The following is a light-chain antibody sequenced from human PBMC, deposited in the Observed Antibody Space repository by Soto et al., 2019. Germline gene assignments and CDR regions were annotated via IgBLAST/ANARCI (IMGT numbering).Light chain of an antibody. CDR3: QQSYNSPPIT. CDR1: QSLRSS. Sequence: ETMMTQSPDTLSVSLGERATLSCRASQSLRSSLAWYQQKPGQAPRLLIYDASTRATGIPARFSGSGSGTDFTLTISGLQSEDFATYSCQQSYNSPPITFGQGTRLEIK. V-gene: IGKV3-15*01. CDR2: DAS. J-gene: IGKJ5*01.